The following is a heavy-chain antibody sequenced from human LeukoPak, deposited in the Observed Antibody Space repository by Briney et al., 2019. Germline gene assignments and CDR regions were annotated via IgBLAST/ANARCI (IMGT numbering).Heavy chain of an antibody. Sequence: GGSLRLSCTVSGFTVSSNSMSWVRQAPGKGLEWVSFIYSGGNTHYSDSVKGRFTISRDNSKNTLYLQMNSLRADDTAVYYCARRAGEYTHPYDYWGQGTLVTVSS. V-gene: IGHV3-53*01. D-gene: IGHD4-17*01. J-gene: IGHJ4*02. CDR2: IYSGGNT. CDR1: GFTVSSNS. CDR3: ARRAGEYTHPYDY.